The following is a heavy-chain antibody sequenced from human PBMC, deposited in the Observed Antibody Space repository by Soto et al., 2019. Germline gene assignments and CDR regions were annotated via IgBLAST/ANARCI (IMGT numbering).Heavy chain of an antibody. Sequence: QVQLVQSGAEVKKPGSSVKVSCKASGGTFSSYTISWVRQAPGQGLEWMGRIIPILGIANYAQKFQGRVKIYADKPTLTAYIELSRRRSYVTAVYYCERVSEAPMGNIVDPFHYGGQGTLVTVS. CDR3: ERVSEAPMGNIVDPFHY. CDR1: GGTFSSYT. CDR2: IIPILGIA. D-gene: IGHD5-12*01. V-gene: IGHV1-69*02. J-gene: IGHJ4*01.